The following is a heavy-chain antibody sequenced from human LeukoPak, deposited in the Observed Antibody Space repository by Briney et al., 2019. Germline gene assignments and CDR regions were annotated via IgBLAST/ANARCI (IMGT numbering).Heavy chain of an antibody. V-gene: IGHV4-34*01. CDR1: GGSFSGYY. CDR2: INHSGST. D-gene: IGHD5-24*01. Sequence: PSETLSLTCAVYGGSFSGYYWSWIRQPPGKGLEWIGEINHSGSTNYNPSLKSRVTISVDTSKNQFSLKLSSVTAADTAVYYCARLRWLPDYWGQGTLVTVSS. J-gene: IGHJ4*02. CDR3: ARLRWLPDY.